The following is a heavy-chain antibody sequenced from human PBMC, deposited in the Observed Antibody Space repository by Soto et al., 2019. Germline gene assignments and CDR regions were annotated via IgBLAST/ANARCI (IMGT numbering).Heavy chain of an antibody. CDR1: GYTFTSYY. CDR2: INPSGGST. V-gene: IGHV1-46*01. CDR3: ARFRGGIAVAEPGVAFDI. Sequence: QVQLVQSGAEVKKPGASVKVSCKASGYTFTSYYMHWVRQAPGQGLEWMGIINPSGGSTSYGQKCQGRGTMIRDTSTSTVYMELSSRRSEDTAVYYCARFRGGIAVAEPGVAFDIWGQGTMVTVSS. D-gene: IGHD6-19*01. J-gene: IGHJ3*02.